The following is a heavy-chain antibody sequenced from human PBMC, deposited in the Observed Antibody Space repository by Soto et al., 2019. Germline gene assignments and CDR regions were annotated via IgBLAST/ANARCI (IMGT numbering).Heavy chain of an antibody. D-gene: IGHD4-4*01. Sequence: GGSLRLSCAASGFTFSNAWMNWVRQAPGKGLEWVGRIKSKTDGGTTDYAAPVKGRFTISRDDSKNTLYLQMNSLKTEDTAVYYCTTAPNGPVTTGVYYSYSMDVWCPGTTVTVSS. CDR2: IKSKTDGGTT. CDR1: GFTFSNAW. CDR3: TTAPNGPVTTGVYYSYSMDV. V-gene: IGHV3-15*07. J-gene: IGHJ6*02.